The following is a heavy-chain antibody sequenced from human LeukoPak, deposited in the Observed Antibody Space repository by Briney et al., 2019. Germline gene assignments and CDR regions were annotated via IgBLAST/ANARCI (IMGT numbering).Heavy chain of an antibody. CDR1: GASFGGYY. CDR2: INHSGGT. J-gene: IGHJ6*03. D-gene: IGHD3-16*01. V-gene: IGHV4-34*01. Sequence: PSETLSLTCAVYGASFGGYYWSWIRQPPGKGLEWIGEINHSGGTKYNPSLKSRVTISVDTSKNQFSLKLSSVTAADTAMYYCARVKDPGGYYYYYYMDVWGKGTTVTISS. CDR3: ARVKDPGGYYYYYYMDV.